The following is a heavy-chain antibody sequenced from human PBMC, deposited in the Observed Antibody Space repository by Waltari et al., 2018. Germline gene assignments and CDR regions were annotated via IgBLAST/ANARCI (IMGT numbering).Heavy chain of an antibody. CDR2: TISMVGSP. D-gene: IGHD1-7*01. V-gene: IGHV1-69*05. CDR3: AGDLLSGTKFNV. CDR1: GDIFSNYA. J-gene: IGHJ3*01. Sequence: QVQLVQSGAEVKKPGASVKVSCKGSGDIFSNYAISWVRQAPGQGLEWRGGTISMVGSPHYAEKFQDRVTMTTDELTSTAYMELSSLRFEDTAVYFCAGDLLSGTKFNVWGQGTVVAVSS.